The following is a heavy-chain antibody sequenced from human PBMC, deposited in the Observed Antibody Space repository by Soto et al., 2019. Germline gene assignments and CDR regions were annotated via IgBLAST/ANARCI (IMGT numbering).Heavy chain of an antibody. Sequence: LSETLSLTCAVSGYSISSGYYWGWIRQPPGKGLEWIGSIYHSGSTYYNPSLKSRVTISVDTSKNQFSLKLSSVTAADTAVYYCARSYWAAAGYYYGMDVWGQGTTVTVSS. V-gene: IGHV4-38-2*01. CDR3: ARSYWAAAGYYYGMDV. D-gene: IGHD6-13*01. J-gene: IGHJ6*02. CDR1: GYSISSGYY. CDR2: IYHSGST.